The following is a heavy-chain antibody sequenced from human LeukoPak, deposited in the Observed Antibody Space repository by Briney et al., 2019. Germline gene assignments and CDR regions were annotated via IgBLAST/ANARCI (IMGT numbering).Heavy chain of an antibody. J-gene: IGHJ5*02. CDR2: ISSSGSTI. CDR1: GFTFSSYE. Sequence: PGGSLRLSCAASGFTFSSYEMNWVRQAPGKGLEWVSYISSSGSTIYYADSVKGRFTISRDNAKNSLYLQMNSLRAENTAVYYCARASGLYDYGSGRTLPFDPWGQGTLVTVSS. D-gene: IGHD3-10*01. V-gene: IGHV3-48*03. CDR3: ARASGLYDYGSGRTLPFDP.